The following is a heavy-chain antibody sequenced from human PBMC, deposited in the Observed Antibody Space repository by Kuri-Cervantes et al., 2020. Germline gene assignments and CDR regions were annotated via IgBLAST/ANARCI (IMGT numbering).Heavy chain of an antibody. V-gene: IGHV4-4*07. J-gene: IGHJ4*02. CDR3: ARDNGYFDY. Sequence: SQSLSLTSTVSAGSISRYYWSWIRPPDGKGLEWMGRIYTSGSTNYNPSLKSRVTMSVATSKNQFSLKLSSVTAADTAVYYCARDNGYFDYWGQGSLVTVSS. CDR1: AGSISRYY. D-gene: IGHD2-8*01. CDR2: IYTSGST.